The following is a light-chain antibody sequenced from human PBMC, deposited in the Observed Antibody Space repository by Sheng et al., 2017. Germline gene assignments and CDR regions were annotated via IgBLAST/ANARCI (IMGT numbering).Light chain of an antibody. CDR3: QSSDNSSPVV. Sequence: NFMLTQPHSVSESPGKTVTISCTRSSGSIANNFVQWYQQRPGGPPITVIYEDHQRPSGVPDRFSGSIDSSSNSASLTISGLKTEDEADYYCQSSDNSSPVVFGGGTKLTVL. CDR2: EDH. V-gene: IGLV6-57*01. CDR1: SGSIANNF. J-gene: IGLJ2*01.